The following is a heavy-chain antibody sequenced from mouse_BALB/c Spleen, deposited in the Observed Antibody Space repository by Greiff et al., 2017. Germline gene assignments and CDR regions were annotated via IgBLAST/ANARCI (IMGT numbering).Heavy chain of an antibody. V-gene: IGHV1-69*02. CDR2: IDPSDSYT. J-gene: IGHJ2*01. D-gene: IGHD1-1*01. CDR1: GYTFTSYW. Sequence: VQLQQPGAELVKPGASVKMSCKASGYTFTSYWMHWVKQRPGQGLEWIGVIDPSDSYTSYNQKFKGKATLTSDKSSSTAYMELSSLTSEDSAVYYCAREYYGSRGFDYWGQGTTLTVSS. CDR3: AREYYGSRGFDY.